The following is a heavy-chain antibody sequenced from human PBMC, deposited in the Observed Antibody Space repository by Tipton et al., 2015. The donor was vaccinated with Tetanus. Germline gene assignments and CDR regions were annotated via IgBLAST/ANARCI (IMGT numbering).Heavy chain of an antibody. CDR2: ISSTSAYI. J-gene: IGHJ4*02. CDR3: ASGSTLDY. D-gene: IGHD1-26*01. Sequence: SLRLSCAASGFTFSNYRMNWVRQAPGKGLEWVSSISSTSAYIDYADSVKGRFTISRDNAKTSLYLQMNSLRAEDTAVYYCASGSTLDYWGQGTLVTVSS. V-gene: IGHV3-21*01. CDR1: GFTFSNYR.